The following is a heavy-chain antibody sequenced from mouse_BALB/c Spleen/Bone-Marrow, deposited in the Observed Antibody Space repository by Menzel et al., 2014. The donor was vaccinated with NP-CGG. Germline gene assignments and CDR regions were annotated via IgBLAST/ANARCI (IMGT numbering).Heavy chain of an antibody. D-gene: IGHD2-1*01. J-gene: IGHJ3*01. V-gene: IGHV14-3*02. CDR2: IDPANGNT. Sequence: EVQLQQSGAELVKPGASVKLSCTASGFNIKDTYMHWVKQRPEQGLEWIGRIDPANGNTKYDQKFQGKATITADTSSNTAYLQLSSLMSEDTAVYYCARNGNYGAWFAYWGQGTLVTVSS. CDR1: GFNIKDTY. CDR3: ARNGNYGAWFAY.